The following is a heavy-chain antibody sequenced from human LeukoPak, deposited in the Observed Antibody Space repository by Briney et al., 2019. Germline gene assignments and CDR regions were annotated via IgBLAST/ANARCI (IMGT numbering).Heavy chain of an antibody. J-gene: IGHJ4*02. V-gene: IGHV3-48*03. Sequence: GGSLRLSCAASGFTFSNYEMNWVRQAPGKGLEWVSYISTSGSTIYYADSVKGRFTISRDNAKKSLYLQMNSLRAEDTAVYYCVTNFDPDVDWGQGTLVTVSS. D-gene: IGHD3-9*01. CDR2: ISTSGSTI. CDR1: GFTFSNYE. CDR3: VTNFDPDVD.